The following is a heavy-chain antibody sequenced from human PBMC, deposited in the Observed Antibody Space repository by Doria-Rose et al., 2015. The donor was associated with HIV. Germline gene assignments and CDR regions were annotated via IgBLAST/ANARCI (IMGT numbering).Heavy chain of an antibody. V-gene: IGHV4-30-4*01. Sequence: QVQLQESGPGLVWPSQTLSLTCTVSGDSISSGDSFWSWIRQAPGKGPEWIGYISSSGTSYYYQSLRRRLTISLDASKNQFSLILNSVTAADTAVYYCARARNYGFPHFFDFWGQGTLVTVSS. J-gene: IGHJ4*02. CDR2: ISSSGTS. D-gene: IGHD3-10*01. CDR1: GDSISSGDSF. CDR3: ARARNYGFPHFFDF.